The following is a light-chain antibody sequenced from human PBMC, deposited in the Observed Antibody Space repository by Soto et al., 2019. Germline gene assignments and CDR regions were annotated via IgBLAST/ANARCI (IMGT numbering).Light chain of an antibody. Sequence: DIQMTQSPSTLSASVGDRLTITCRASQSTSTWLAWYQHKPGKAPNLLIYKASSLESGVPSRFSGSGSGTEFTLTISSLQPDDVATYYCQQYGRYRTFGQGTKVEI. CDR2: KAS. CDR1: QSTSTW. CDR3: QQYGRYRT. V-gene: IGKV1-5*03. J-gene: IGKJ1*01.